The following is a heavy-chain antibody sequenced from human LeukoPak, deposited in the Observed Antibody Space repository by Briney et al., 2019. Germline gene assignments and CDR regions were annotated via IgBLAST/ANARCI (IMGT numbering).Heavy chain of an antibody. CDR3: AKHSGTYYGFEY. D-gene: IGHD1-26*01. V-gene: IGHV3-23*01. Sequence: GGSLRLSCAASGFTFSTYAMSWVRQAPGRGLEWVSAVDSTGGSTYYTDSVKGRFTISRDNSKNTLYLQMNSLRAEDTAIYYCAKHSGTYYGFEYWGQGTLVTVSS. CDR1: GFTFSTYA. CDR2: VDSTGGST. J-gene: IGHJ4*02.